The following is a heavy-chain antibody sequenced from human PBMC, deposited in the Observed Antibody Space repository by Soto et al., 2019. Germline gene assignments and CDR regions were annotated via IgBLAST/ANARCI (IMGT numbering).Heavy chain of an antibody. CDR3: AKDDGGVWSVAKGSSYAYYGMDV. CDR1: GFTFDDHA. CDR2: ISWNSETT. V-gene: IGHV3-9*01. J-gene: IGHJ6*02. D-gene: IGHD3-3*01. Sequence: EVQLVESGGGMVQPGRSLRLSCVASGFTFDDHAMHWVRRGPGRGLEWVSGISWNSETTGYADSVRGRFTISRDNAKNSLYLQMNSLRVEDTAFYYCAKDDGGVWSVAKGSSYAYYGMDVWGQGTTVIVS.